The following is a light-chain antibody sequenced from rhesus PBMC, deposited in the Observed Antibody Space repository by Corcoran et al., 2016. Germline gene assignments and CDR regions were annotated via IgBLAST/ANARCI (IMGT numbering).Light chain of an antibody. V-gene: IGKV1-38*01. CDR2: DAS. Sequence: DIQLTQSPSSLSSSVGDRVTITCRASQGISSYLAWYQQKSGKAPKLLIFDASSLQSGVPSRFSGSVSGIEVTLTISRLQPEDFATYYCQQRNTFPFTFGPGTKLDIK. J-gene: IGKJ3*01. CDR3: QQRNTFPFT. CDR1: QGISSY.